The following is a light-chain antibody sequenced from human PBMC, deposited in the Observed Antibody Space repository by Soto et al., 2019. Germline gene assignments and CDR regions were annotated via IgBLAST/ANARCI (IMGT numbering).Light chain of an antibody. V-gene: IGLV2-14*03. CDR1: SSDIGGYNY. CDR2: DVS. J-gene: IGLJ1*01. Sequence: QSALTQPASVSGSPGQSITISCTATSSDIGGYNYVSWYQQHPGKAPKLMIYDVSYRPSGVSNRFSGSKSGNTASLTISGLQAEDEADYFCSSYTTSSTYVFGTGTKLTVL. CDR3: SSYTTSSTYV.